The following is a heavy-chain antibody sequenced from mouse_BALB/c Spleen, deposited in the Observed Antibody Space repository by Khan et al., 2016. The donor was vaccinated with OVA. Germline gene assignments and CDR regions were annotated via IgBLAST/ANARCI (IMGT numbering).Heavy chain of an antibody. CDR3: ARSGYDYFAY. CDR2: IYPGDGDT. Sequence: VELVESGAELVRPGSSVKISCKASGYAFSNYWMNWVKQRPGQGLEWIGQIYPGDGDTSFNGKFRGKATLTADKSSSTAHMQLSSLTSEDSAVYFCARSGYDYFAYWGQGTLVTVSA. J-gene: IGHJ3*01. D-gene: IGHD2-14*01. CDR1: GYAFSNYW. V-gene: IGHV1-80*01.